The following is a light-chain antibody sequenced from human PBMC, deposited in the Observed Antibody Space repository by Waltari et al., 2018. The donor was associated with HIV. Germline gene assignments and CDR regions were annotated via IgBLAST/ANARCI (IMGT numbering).Light chain of an antibody. CDR1: QSISTW. J-gene: IGKJ5*01. V-gene: IGKV1-5*03. CDR3: QQYHSYSLT. Sequence: RSSQSISTWLAWYQQQPGRAPKLLIYKTSSLHSGVPSRFSGSGSGTEFSLTISSLQPDDFTTYYCQQYHSYSLTFGQGTRLEMK. CDR2: KTS.